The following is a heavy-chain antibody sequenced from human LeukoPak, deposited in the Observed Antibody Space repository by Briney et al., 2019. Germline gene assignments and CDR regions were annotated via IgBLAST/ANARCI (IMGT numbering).Heavy chain of an antibody. CDR1: GFTFSGSA. V-gene: IGHV3-73*01. J-gene: IGHJ5*02. Sequence: GGSLKLSCAASGFTFSGSAMHWVRQASGKGLEWVGRIRSKANSYATAYAASVKGGFTISRDDSKNTAYLQMNSLKTEDTAVYYCTRHQEGYHLFPIAAAELDPWGQGTLATVSS. CDR3: TRHQEGYHLFPIAAAELDP. CDR2: IRSKANSYAT. D-gene: IGHD6-13*01.